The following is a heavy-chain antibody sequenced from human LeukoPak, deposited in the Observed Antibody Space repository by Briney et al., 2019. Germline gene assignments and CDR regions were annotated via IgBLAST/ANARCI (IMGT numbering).Heavy chain of an antibody. J-gene: IGHJ4*02. CDR2: INHSGST. CDR1: GGSFSGYY. D-gene: IGHD3-22*01. CDR3: ARVPYYYDSSGYSFDY. Sequence: SETLSLTCAVYGGSFSGYYWSWIRQPPGKGLEWIGEINHSGSTNYNPSLKSRVTISVDTSKNQFSLKLSSVTAADTAVYYCARVPYYYDSSGYSFDYWGQGTLVTISS. V-gene: IGHV4-34*01.